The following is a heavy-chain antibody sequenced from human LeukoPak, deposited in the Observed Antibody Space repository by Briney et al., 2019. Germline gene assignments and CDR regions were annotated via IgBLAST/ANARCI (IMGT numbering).Heavy chain of an antibody. D-gene: IGHD1-26*01. Sequence: GGSLRLSCAASGFTFSSYGMHWVRQAPGKELEWVAVISYDGSNKYYADSVKGRFTISRDNSKNTLYLQMNSLRAEDTAVYYCAKGRGWEASYYYYYMDVWGKGTTVTISS. J-gene: IGHJ6*03. V-gene: IGHV3-30*18. CDR2: ISYDGSNK. CDR3: AKGRGWEASYYYYYMDV. CDR1: GFTFSSYG.